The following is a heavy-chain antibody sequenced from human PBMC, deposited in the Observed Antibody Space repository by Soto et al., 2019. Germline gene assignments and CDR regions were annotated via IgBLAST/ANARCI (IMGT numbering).Heavy chain of an antibody. J-gene: IGHJ6*03. CDR1: GGSISSSSYY. D-gene: IGHD3-3*01. CDR2: IYYSGST. CDR3: ARLKADFWSGYPAVYYYYYMDV. V-gene: IGHV4-39*01. Sequence: QLQLQESGPGLVKPSETLSLTCTVSGGSISSSSYYWGWIRQPPGKGLEWIGSIYYSGSTYYNPSLESRVSISVDTSKNQFSLKLSSVTAADTAVYYCARLKADFWSGYPAVYYYYYMDVWGKGTTVTVSS.